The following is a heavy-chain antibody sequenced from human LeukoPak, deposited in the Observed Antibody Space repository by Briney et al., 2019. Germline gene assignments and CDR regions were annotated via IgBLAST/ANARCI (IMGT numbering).Heavy chain of an antibody. D-gene: IGHD2-2*01. CDR2: IYYSGST. Sequence: PSETLSLTCTVSGGSISSSSYYWGWIRQPPGKGLEWIGIIYYSGSTYYNPSLKSRLTISVDTSKNQFSLKLSSVTATDTAVYYCARRGYCSSTSCYEYWFDPWGQGTLVTVSS. J-gene: IGHJ5*02. CDR1: GGSISSSSYY. CDR3: ARRGYCSSTSCYEYWFDP. V-gene: IGHV4-39*01.